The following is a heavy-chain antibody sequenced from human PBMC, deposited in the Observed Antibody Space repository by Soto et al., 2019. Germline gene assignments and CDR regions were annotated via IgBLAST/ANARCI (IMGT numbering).Heavy chain of an antibody. V-gene: IGHV4-34*01. D-gene: IGHD3-10*01. CDR3: ARASAGGPITMVRVKRFDP. CDR2: INHSGST. J-gene: IGHJ5*02. CDR1: GGSFSGYY. Sequence: QVQLQQWGPGLLKPSETLSLTCAVYGGSFSGYYWSWIRQPQGKGLEWIGEINHSGSTNYNPSLKSRVSISVDTSKNQFYLKLSYVPAADTAVYYCARASAGGPITMVRVKRFDPWGQGTLVTVSS.